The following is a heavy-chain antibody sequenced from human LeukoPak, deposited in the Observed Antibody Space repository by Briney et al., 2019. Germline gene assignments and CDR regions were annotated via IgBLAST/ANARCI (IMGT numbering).Heavy chain of an antibody. V-gene: IGHV4-30-2*01. CDR1: GGSISSGGYS. D-gene: IGHD3-3*01. CDR3: ARLRGITIFGVVNYYFDY. Sequence: SETLSLTCAVSGGSISSGGYSWSWIRQPPGKGLEWIGYIYHSGSTYYNPSLKSRVTISVDRSKNQFSLRLSSVTAADTAVYYCARLRGITIFGVVNYYFDYWGQGTLVTVSS. J-gene: IGHJ4*02. CDR2: IYHSGST.